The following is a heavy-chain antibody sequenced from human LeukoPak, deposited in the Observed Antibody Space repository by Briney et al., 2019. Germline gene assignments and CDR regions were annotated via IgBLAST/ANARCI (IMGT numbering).Heavy chain of an antibody. Sequence: SETLSLTCIVSGYSISNGYYWGWIRQPPGKGLEWIGSLFHSGSTYYNSSLKSRVTISVDTSKNQLSLKLHSVTAADTAMYYCARHEYSSSWSPPEYFDLWGRGTLVTVSS. CDR1: GYSISNGYY. V-gene: IGHV4-38-2*02. D-gene: IGHD6-13*01. CDR2: LFHSGST. J-gene: IGHJ2*01. CDR3: ARHEYSSSWSPPEYFDL.